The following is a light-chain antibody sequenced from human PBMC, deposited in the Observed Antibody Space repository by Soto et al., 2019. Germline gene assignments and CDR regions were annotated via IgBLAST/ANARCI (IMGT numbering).Light chain of an antibody. CDR3: HQYGSSSWT. Sequence: EIVLTQSPGTLSLSPGERATLSCRASQSVSSSYLAWYQQKPGQAPRLLIYGTSSRATAIPDRCSGSGSGTDFTLPISRLEPEDFAVYYCHQYGSSSWTFGQGTKVEIK. V-gene: IGKV3-20*01. J-gene: IGKJ1*01. CDR1: QSVSSSY. CDR2: GTS.